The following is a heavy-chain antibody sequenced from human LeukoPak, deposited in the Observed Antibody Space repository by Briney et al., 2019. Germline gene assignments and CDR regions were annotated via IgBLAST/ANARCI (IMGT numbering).Heavy chain of an antibody. CDR1: GFTFSSYA. D-gene: IGHD5-18*01. V-gene: IGHV3-23*01. J-gene: IGHJ4*02. CDR2: ISGSGGST. CDR3: AIPDTAMVTTRLGYFDY. Sequence: GGSLRLSCAASGFTFSSYAMSWVRQAPGKGLEWVSAISGSGGSTYYAGSVKGRFTISRDNSKNTLYLQMNSLRAEDTAVYYCAIPDTAMVTTRLGYFDYWGQGTLITVSS.